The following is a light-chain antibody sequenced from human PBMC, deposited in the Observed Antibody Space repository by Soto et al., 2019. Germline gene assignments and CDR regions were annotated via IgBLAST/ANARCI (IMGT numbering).Light chain of an antibody. J-gene: IGKJ4*01. V-gene: IGKV3-11*01. CDR3: QYRGIWPPGAT. CDR1: QSINNY. CDR2: DAS. Sequence: PGARATLSCRASQSINNYLAWYQQKPGQPPRLLIYDASNRATAIPVRFSGSGSGTDFTLTISSLEPEDSAVYYCQYRGIWPPGATFGGGTKVEI.